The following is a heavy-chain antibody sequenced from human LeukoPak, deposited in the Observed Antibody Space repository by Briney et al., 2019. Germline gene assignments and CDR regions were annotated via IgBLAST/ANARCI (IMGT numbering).Heavy chain of an antibody. J-gene: IGHJ6*02. Sequence: SETLSLTCTVSGGSISSGSYYCSWIRQPAGKGLEWIGRIYTSGSTNYNPSLKSRVTISVDTSKNQFSVKLRSVTAAETAVYYCAREVRQVQLWSDYYYYYGMDVWGQGTTVTVSS. CDR2: IYTSGST. CDR3: AREVRQVQLWSDYYYYYGMDV. V-gene: IGHV4-61*02. CDR1: GGSISSGSYY. D-gene: IGHD5-18*01.